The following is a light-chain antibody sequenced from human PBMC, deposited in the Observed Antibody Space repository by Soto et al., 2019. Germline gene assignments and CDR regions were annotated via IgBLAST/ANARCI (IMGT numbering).Light chain of an antibody. J-gene: IGKJ4*01. CDR2: GAS. V-gene: IGKV3-20*01. CDR3: QQYGSSPLT. CDR1: QTVSSSY. Sequence: EIVLTQSPGTLSLSPGEGATLSCRASQTVSSSYLAWYQQKPGQAPRLLIYGASSRATGIPDRISGSGSGTDFTLTISRLEPEDFAVYFCQQYGSSPLTFGGGTKVEIK.